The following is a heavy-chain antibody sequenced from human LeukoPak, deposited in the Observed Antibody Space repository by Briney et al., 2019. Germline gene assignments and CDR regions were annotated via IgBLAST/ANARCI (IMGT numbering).Heavy chain of an antibody. CDR3: AKGPNYFDS. CDR1: GYSFSNYW. Sequence: GGSLRLSCAASGYSFSNYWMHWVRQAPGKGLVWVTRMNSDGSATYYADSVQGRFTISRDNAKNTLYLQMNSLRAEDTAMYFCAKGPNYFDSWGQGTLVTVSS. V-gene: IGHV3-74*01. J-gene: IGHJ4*02. CDR2: MNSDGSAT.